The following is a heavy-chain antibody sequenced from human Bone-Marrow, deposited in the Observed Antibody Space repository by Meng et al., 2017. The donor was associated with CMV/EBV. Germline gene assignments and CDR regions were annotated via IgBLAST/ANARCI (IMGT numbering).Heavy chain of an antibody. CDR2: IRFDGSNK. V-gene: IGHV3-30*02. D-gene: IGHD3-3*01. J-gene: IGHJ6*02. CDR3: AKCPLRFLETHGMDV. CDR1: GFTFSSYA. Sequence: GGSLRLSCAASGFTFSSYAMHWVRQAPGKGLDWVAFIRFDGSNKYYADSVKGRFTISRDISKNSLYLQMNSLRAEDTAVYYCAKCPLRFLETHGMDVWGQGTTATVSS.